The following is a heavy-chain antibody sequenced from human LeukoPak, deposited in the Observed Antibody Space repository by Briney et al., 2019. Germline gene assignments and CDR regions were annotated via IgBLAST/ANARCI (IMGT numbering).Heavy chain of an antibody. J-gene: IGHJ6*02. CDR3: ARDSGSGLYYYYGMDV. V-gene: IGHV3-30-3*01. Sequence: GGSLRLSCAASGFTFSNYAMSWVRQAPGKGLEWVAVISFDGSNKYYADSVKGRFTISRDNSENTLYLQMNSLRADDTAMYYCARDSGSGLYYYYGMDVWGQGTTVTVSS. CDR2: ISFDGSNK. CDR1: GFTFSNYA.